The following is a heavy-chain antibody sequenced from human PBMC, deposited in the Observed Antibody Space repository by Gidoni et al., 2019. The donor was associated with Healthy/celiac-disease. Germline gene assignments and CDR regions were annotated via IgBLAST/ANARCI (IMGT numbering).Heavy chain of an antibody. V-gene: IGHV3-66*01. D-gene: IGHD1-26*01. CDR1: GVTVSSNY. CDR2: IYSGGST. J-gene: IGHJ3*02. CDR3: ARGSIGSSADAFDI. Sequence: EVQLVESGGGLVQPGGSLRLYCAASGVTVSSNYMRWVRQAPGKGLEWVSVIYSGGSTYYADSVKGRFTISRDNSKNTLYLQMNSLRAEDTAVYYCARGSIGSSADAFDIWGQGTMVTVSS.